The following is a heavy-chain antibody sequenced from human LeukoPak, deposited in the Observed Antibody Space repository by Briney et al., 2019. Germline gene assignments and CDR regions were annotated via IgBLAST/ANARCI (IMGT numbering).Heavy chain of an antibody. Sequence: PSETLSLTCTVSGGSISRSSYYWGWIRQPPGKGLEWIGSIYYSGSTYYNPSLKSRVTISVDTSKNQFSLKLSSVTAADTAVYYCAGTLSYYYYMDVWGKGTTVTISS. CDR3: AGTLSYYYYMDV. CDR2: IYYSGST. CDR1: GGSISRSSYY. V-gene: IGHV4-39*01. J-gene: IGHJ6*03.